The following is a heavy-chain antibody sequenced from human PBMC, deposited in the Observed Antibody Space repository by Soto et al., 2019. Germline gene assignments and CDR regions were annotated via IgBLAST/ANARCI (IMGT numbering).Heavy chain of an antibody. CDR3: ARHDTIFGVAQAGFDP. V-gene: IGHV1-69*02. Sequence: SVKVSCKASGGTFSSYTISWVRQAPGQGLEWMGRIIPILGIANYAQKFQGRVTITADKSTSTAYMELSSLRSEDTAVYYCARHDTIFGVAQAGFDPWGQGTLVTVSS. J-gene: IGHJ5*02. D-gene: IGHD3-3*01. CDR2: IIPILGIA. CDR1: GGTFSSYT.